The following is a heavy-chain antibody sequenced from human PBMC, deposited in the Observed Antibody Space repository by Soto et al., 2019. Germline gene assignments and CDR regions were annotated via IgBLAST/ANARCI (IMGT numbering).Heavy chain of an antibody. D-gene: IGHD3-22*01. J-gene: IGHJ6*02. CDR3: ASSGSYYYYGMDV. V-gene: IGHV3-53*02. CDR2: IYSGGST. Sequence: EVQLVETGGGVIQPGGSLRLSCAASGFTVSSNYMSWVRQAPGKGLEWVSVIYSGGSTYYADSVKGRFTISRDNSKNTLYLQMNSLRAEDTAVYYCASSGSYYYYGMDVWGQGTTVTVSS. CDR1: GFTVSSNY.